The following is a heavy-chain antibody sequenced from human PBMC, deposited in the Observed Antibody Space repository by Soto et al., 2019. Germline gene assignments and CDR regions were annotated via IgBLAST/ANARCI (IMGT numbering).Heavy chain of an antibody. Sequence: SLILSLTCTVACGSISSYYWSWIRQPPGKGLAWIGYIYYTGSTNYNPSLKSRITISVDTSKNQSSLKLSSVTAADTAVYYCAGELDFKKSYYESSRYDYFDYWGQGTLVTVSS. J-gene: IGHJ4*02. D-gene: IGHD3-22*01. V-gene: IGHV4-59*01. CDR1: CGSISSYY. CDR2: IYYTGST. CDR3: AGELDFKKSYYESSRYDYFDY.